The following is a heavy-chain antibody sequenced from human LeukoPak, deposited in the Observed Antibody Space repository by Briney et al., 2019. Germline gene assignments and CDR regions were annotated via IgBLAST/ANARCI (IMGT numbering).Heavy chain of an antibody. D-gene: IGHD6-13*01. J-gene: IGHJ6*02. Sequence: PGRSLRLSCAASGFTFSSYGMHWVRQAPGKGLEWEAVIWYDGSNKYYADSVKGRFTISRDNSKNTLYLQMNSLRAEDTAVYYCARDGTPGNYYYYYGMDVWGQGTTVTVSS. CDR3: ARDGTPGNYYYYYGMDV. CDR2: IWYDGSNK. V-gene: IGHV3-33*01. CDR1: GFTFSSYG.